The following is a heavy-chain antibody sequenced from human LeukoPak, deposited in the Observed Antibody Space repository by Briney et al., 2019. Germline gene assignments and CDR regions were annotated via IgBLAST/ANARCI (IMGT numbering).Heavy chain of an antibody. CDR2: ISGSGGST. D-gene: IGHD3-3*01. Sequence: QTGGSLRLSCAASGFTFSSYAMNWVRQAPGKGLEWVSGISGSGGSTYYADSVKGRFTISRDNSKNTLYLQMNSLRAEDTAVYYCARRGGVRLRLEWLFMAHHAFDIWGQGTMVTVSS. J-gene: IGHJ3*02. CDR1: GFTFSSYA. V-gene: IGHV3-23*01. CDR3: ARRGGVRLRLEWLFMAHHAFDI.